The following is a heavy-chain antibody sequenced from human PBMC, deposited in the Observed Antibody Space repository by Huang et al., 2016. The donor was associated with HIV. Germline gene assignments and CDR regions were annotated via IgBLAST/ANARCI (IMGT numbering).Heavy chain of an antibody. D-gene: IGHD3-22*01. Sequence: QVQLVQSGAEVKKPGASVKVSCTASGYAFTKYGFSWVRQAPGQGLEGMGWTSAYDGNTEYAQKLQDRVTMTTDTSTSTAYMELRSLRSDDTALYFCARDSYSSRGRGAFDIWGQGTMVTVSS. CDR1: GYAFTKYG. J-gene: IGHJ3*02. V-gene: IGHV1-18*01. CDR3: ARDSYSSRGRGAFDI. CDR2: TSAYDGNT.